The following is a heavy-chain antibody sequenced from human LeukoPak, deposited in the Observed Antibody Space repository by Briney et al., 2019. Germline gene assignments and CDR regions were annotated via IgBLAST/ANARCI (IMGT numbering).Heavy chain of an antibody. CDR1: GFTFSSYA. Sequence: GGSLRLSCAASGFTFSSYAMSWVRQAPGKGLEWVSAISGSGGSTYYADSVKGRFTISRDNTKNTLYLQMNSLRAEDTAVYYCAKDGSGYDFYFDYWGQGTLVTVSS. J-gene: IGHJ4*02. D-gene: IGHD5-12*01. V-gene: IGHV3-23*01. CDR3: AKDGSGYDFYFDY. CDR2: ISGSGGST.